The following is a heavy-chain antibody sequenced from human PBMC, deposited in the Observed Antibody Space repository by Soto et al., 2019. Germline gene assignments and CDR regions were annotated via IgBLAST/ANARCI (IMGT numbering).Heavy chain of an antibody. J-gene: IGHJ4*02. CDR1: GGSISSSNW. CDR2: IYHSGST. CDR3: ARLGDILTGYFNFDY. D-gene: IGHD3-9*01. Sequence: SETLSLTCAVSGGSISSSNWWSWVRQPPGKGLEWIGEIYHSGSTNYNPSLKSRVTISVDKSKNQFSLKLSSVTAADTAVYYCARLGDILTGYFNFDYWGQETLVTVSS. V-gene: IGHV4-4*02.